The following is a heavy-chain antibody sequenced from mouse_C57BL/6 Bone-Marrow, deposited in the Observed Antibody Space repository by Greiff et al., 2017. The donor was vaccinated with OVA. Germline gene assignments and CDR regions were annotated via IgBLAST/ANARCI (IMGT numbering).Heavy chain of an antibody. CDR2: IYPRSGNT. V-gene: IGHV1-81*01. CDR1: GYTFTSYG. J-gene: IGHJ3*01. D-gene: IGHD2-4*01. Sequence: LEESGAELARPGASVKLSCKASGYTFTSYGISWVKQRTGQGLEWIGEIYPRSGNTYYNEKFKGKATLTADKSSSTAYMELRSLTSEDSAVYFCAREGYDYPFAYWGQGTLVTVSA. CDR3: AREGYDYPFAY.